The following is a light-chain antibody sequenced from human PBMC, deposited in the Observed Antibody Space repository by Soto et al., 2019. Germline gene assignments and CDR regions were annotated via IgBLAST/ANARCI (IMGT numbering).Light chain of an antibody. Sequence: DIHLTQSPSFLSASVGDRVTITCRPSQAVPNNMAWYQQKPGKPPKLLIYEESTLHSGVPSRFSGRKSGTEFTLTISSLQPDDFATYYCQHYNSYGTFGQGTKVDIK. CDR3: QHYNSYGT. CDR2: EES. V-gene: IGKV1-9*01. J-gene: IGKJ1*01. CDR1: QAVPNN.